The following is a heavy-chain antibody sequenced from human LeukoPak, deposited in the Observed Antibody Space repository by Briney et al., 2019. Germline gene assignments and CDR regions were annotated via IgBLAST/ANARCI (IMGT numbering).Heavy chain of an antibody. CDR1: DGSISSYY. CDR3: ARDGGYYDILTGYSLDAFDI. V-gene: IGHV4-59*01. Sequence: SETLSLTCTVSDGSISSYYWSWIRQPPGKGLEWIGYIYYSGSTNYNPSLKSRVTISVDTSKNQFSLKLSSVTAADTTVYYCARDGGYYDILTGYSLDAFDIWGQGTMVTVSS. J-gene: IGHJ3*02. D-gene: IGHD3-9*01. CDR2: IYYSGST.